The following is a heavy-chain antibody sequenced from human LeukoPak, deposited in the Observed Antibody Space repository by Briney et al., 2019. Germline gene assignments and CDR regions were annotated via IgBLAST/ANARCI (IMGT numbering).Heavy chain of an antibody. CDR3: ARWDYTAFDI. CDR1: DGSINNYF. J-gene: IGHJ3*02. D-gene: IGHD3-3*01. V-gene: IGHV4-59*01. CDR2: VENTGSI. Sequence: PSETLSLTCTVSDGSINNYFWSWIRQPPGKGLEWIGNVENTGSINYNPSLESRVTISVDTSKNQFSLRLNSVTAADTAVYYCARWDYTAFDIWGQGTMVTVSS.